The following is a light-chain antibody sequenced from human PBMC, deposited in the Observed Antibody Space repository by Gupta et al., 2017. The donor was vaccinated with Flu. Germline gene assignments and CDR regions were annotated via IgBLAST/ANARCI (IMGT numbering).Light chain of an antibody. CDR1: ETVKTD. CDR3: RQYHKWAPLT. J-gene: IGKJ4*01. Sequence: LMTQSPVTLSVSPGARVTLSCRASETVKTDLSWYQQKSGQAPRLLIHGASNRASGVPARCSGSGSVTEFTLTISSLQSEDLALYYCRQYHKWAPLTFGGGTKLEI. V-gene: IGKV3-15*01. CDR2: GAS.